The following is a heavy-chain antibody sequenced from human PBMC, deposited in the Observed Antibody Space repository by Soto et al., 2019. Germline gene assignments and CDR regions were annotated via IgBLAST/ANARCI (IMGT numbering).Heavy chain of an antibody. J-gene: IGHJ4*02. Sequence: LSLTCTVSGGSISDYYWSWIRQAAGGGLEWIGRIYTSDSTNYNPSLKSRVTMSIDTSKNQFSLRLSSVTAADTAVYYCAREGGYSLYYFDYWGQGALVTVSS. CDR1: GGSISDYY. D-gene: IGHD3-22*01. CDR3: AREGGYSLYYFDY. CDR2: IYTSDST. V-gene: IGHV4-4*07.